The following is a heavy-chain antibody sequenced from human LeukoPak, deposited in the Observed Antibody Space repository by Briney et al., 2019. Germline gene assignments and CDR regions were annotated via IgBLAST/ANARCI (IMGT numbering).Heavy chain of an antibody. CDR1: GGSMSGYY. D-gene: IGHD2/OR15-2a*01. V-gene: IGHV4-59*01. J-gene: IGHJ5*02. CDR3: ALRRLTSAQIIEDNWFDP. CDR2: IYYSGTI. Sequence: PSETLSLTCTVSGGSMSGYYWSWIRQSPGKGLEWIAYIYYSGTINYNPYLKSRATISVDTSKNQFSLKLSSVTAADTAVYYCALRRLTSAQIIEDNWFDPWGQGTLVTVSS.